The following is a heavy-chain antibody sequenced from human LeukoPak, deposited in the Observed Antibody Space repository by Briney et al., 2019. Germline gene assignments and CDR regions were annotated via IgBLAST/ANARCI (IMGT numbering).Heavy chain of an antibody. CDR1: GFTVSTDH. V-gene: IGHV3-53*01. CDR2: SYSGGSR. Sequence: GGSLRLSCAASGFTVSTDHMSWVRQAPGKGLEWAAVSYSGGSRSYAESVKGRFTISRDNSQNTLYLQMNSLRAEDTAVYYCARVWELSFDYWGQGTLVTVSS. D-gene: IGHD1-26*01. CDR3: ARVWELSFDY. J-gene: IGHJ4*02.